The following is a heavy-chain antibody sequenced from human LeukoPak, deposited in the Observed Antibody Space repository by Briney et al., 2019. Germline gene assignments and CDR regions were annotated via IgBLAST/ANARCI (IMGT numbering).Heavy chain of an antibody. CDR3: ARDSYSYGYGGFDY. CDR1: GGSISSGDRY. D-gene: IGHD5-18*01. CDR2: IYSTGNT. V-gene: IGHV4-30-4*01. J-gene: IGHJ4*02. Sequence: PXETLSLTCTVSGGSISSGDRYWSWIRQSPGRGLEWIGYIYSTGNTYYNPSLKSRVIISVDTSKNQFSLELNSVTAADTAVYYCARDSYSYGYGGFDYWGQGILVTVSS.